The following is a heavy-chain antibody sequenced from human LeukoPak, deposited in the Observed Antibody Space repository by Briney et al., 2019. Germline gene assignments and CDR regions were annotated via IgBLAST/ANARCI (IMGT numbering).Heavy chain of an antibody. CDR3: ARHSSSWVFVY. CDR2: FYYSGST. V-gene: IGHV4-39*01. Sequence: PSETLSLTCTVSSDSISSSDDFWGWIRQPPGKGLEWIGSFYYSGSTYFNPSLRSRVTISVDTSKNQFSLRLNSVTAADTAVYYCARHSSSWVFVYWGQGTLVTVSS. J-gene: IGHJ4*02. CDR1: SDSISSSDDF. D-gene: IGHD6-13*01.